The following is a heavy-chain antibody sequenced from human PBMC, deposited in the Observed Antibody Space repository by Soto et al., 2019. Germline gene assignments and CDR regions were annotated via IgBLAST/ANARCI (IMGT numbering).Heavy chain of an antibody. CDR3: ARDKITGLFDY. V-gene: IGHV4-34*01. D-gene: IGHD2-8*02. CDR1: GGSFSGYS. J-gene: IGHJ4*02. CDR2: INHSGST. Sequence: SGTLSLTFAVYGGSFSGYSWAWVRQPPGTGLEWIGEINHSGSTNYNPSLKSRVTISVDTSKNQFSLKLTSVTAADTAVYYCARDKITGLFDYWGQGTLVTVSS.